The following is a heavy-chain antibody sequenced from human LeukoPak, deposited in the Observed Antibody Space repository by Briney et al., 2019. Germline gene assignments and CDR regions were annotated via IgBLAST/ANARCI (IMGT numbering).Heavy chain of an antibody. CDR3: ANTVNYYYYYYDMDV. CDR2: ISYDGGKK. D-gene: IGHD4-17*01. V-gene: IGHV3-30*18. Sequence: GGSLRLSCAASGFTFSSYGMHWVRQAPGKGLEWVAVISYDGGKKYYADSVKGPFTISRDDSKNTLYLQMNSLRAEDTAVYYCANTVNYYYYYYDMDVWGKGTTVTVSS. J-gene: IGHJ6*04. CDR1: GFTFSSYG.